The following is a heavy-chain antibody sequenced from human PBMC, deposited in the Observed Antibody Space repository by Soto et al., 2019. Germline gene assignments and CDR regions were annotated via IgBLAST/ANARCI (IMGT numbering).Heavy chain of an antibody. CDR3: ARGERSPNL. V-gene: IGHV1-18*01. D-gene: IGHD1-26*01. CDR2: IRGYNGDT. J-gene: IGHJ1*01. Sequence: GTEVKTTGASVQVSCKSTGSDFTNYGITWVRQAPGQGLDWVGWIRGYNGDTKYAQKTQGRVTMTSDTSTSTAYMERTSLRADDTAVYYCARGERSPNLGGQGTLVTFSS. CDR1: GSDFTNYG.